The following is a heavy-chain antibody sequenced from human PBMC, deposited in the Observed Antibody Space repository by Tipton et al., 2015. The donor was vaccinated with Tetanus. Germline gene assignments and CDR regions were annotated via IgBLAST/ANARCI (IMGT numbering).Heavy chain of an antibody. V-gene: IGHV4-34*01. CDR2: INYDGST. Sequence: TLSLTCAVYGGTFNNYFWTWIRQPPGKGLEWIGEINYDGSTNYSPSLRSRVTLSLDTTKKQVSLKLSSVTAADTAVYYCARADYNFAKKGPFDSWGQGTQVIVS. CDR1: GGTFNNYF. J-gene: IGHJ4*02. CDR3: ARADYNFAKKGPFDS. D-gene: IGHD3-3*01.